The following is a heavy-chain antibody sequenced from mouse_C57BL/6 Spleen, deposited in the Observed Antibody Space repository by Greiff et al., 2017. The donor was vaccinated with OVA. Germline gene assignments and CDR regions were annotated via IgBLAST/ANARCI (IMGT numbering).Heavy chain of an antibody. J-gene: IGHJ3*01. Sequence: EVKLMESGGDLVKPGGSLKLSCAASGFTFSSYGMSWVRQTPDKRLEWVATISSGGSYTYYPDSVKGRFTISRDNAKNTLYLQMSSLKSEDTAMYYCARGDDGYYWGQGTLVTVSA. CDR2: ISSGGSYT. V-gene: IGHV5-6*01. D-gene: IGHD2-3*01. CDR3: ARGDDGYY. CDR1: GFTFSSYG.